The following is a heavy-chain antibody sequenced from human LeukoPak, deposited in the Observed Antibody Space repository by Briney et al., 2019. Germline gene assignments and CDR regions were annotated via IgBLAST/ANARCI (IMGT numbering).Heavy chain of an antibody. V-gene: IGHV4-39*01. D-gene: IGHD3-3*01. J-gene: IGHJ4*02. CDR1: GSSISSSTYY. CDR2: IHYSGST. CDR3: ARGDFWSGQQLDY. Sequence: SETLSLTCTVSGSSISSSTYYWAWIRQPPGKGLEWIGSIHYSGSTYYNPSLKSRVTISVDTSKNQFSLKLSSVTAADTAVYYCARGDFWSGQQLDYWGQGTLVTVSS.